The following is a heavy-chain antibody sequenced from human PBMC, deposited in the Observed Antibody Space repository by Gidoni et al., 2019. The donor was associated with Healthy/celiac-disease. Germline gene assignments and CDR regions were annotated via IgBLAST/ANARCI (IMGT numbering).Heavy chain of an antibody. V-gene: IGHV1-8*01. Sequence: QVQLVQSGAEVKKPGASVKVSCKASGYTFTSYDINWVRQATGQGLGWMGWMNPNSGNTGYAQKFQGRVTMTRNTSISPAYMELSSLRSEDTAVYYCHTAGSGSPRPRFDPWGQGTLVTVSS. CDR3: HTAGSGSPRPRFDP. CDR1: GYTFTSYD. D-gene: IGHD3-10*01. J-gene: IGHJ5*02. CDR2: MNPNSGNT.